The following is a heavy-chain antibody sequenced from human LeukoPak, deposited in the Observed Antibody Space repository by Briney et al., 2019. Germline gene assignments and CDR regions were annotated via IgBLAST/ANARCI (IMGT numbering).Heavy chain of an antibody. CDR3: ARVGVPAAEYYYYMDV. Sequence: GESLKISCKGSGYSFTSYWIGWVRQAPGQGLEWMGWISAYNGNTNYAQKLQGRVTMTTDTSTSTAYMELRSLRSDDTAVYYCARVGVPAAEYYYYMDVWGKGTTVTVSS. D-gene: IGHD2-2*01. CDR2: ISAYNGNT. J-gene: IGHJ6*03. V-gene: IGHV1-18*04. CDR1: GYSFTSYW.